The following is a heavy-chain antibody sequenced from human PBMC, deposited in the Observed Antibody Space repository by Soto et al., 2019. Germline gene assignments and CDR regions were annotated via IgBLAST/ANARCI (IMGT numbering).Heavy chain of an antibody. CDR1: GFTFSSYA. V-gene: IGHV3-53*04. Sequence: GGSLRLSCAASGFTFSSYAMSWVRQAPGKGLEWVSVIYSGGSTYYADSVKGRFTISRHNSKNTLYLQMNSLRAEDTAVYYCARENRYCSGGSCYSVAFDIWGQGTMVTVSS. J-gene: IGHJ3*02. CDR3: ARENRYCSGGSCYSVAFDI. D-gene: IGHD2-15*01. CDR2: IYSGGST.